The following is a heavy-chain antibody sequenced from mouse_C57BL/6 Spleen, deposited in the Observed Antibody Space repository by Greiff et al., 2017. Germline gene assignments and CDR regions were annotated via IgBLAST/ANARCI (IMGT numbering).Heavy chain of an antibody. V-gene: IGHV5-12*01. CDR2: ISNGGGST. D-gene: IGHD1-1*01. Sequence: EVKLMESGGGLVQPGGSLKLSCAASGFTFSDYYMYWVRQTPEKRLEWVAYISNGGGSTYYPDTVKGRFTISRDNAKNTLYLQMSRLKSEDTAMYYCARPPITTVVAPFAYWGQGTLVTVSA. CDR3: ARPPITTVVAPFAY. J-gene: IGHJ3*01. CDR1: GFTFSDYY.